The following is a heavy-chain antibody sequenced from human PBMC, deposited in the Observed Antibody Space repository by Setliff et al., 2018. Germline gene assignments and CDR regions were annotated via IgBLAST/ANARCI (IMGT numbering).Heavy chain of an antibody. D-gene: IGHD6-13*01. Sequence: GASVKVSCKASGYTFTSYGISWVRQAPGQGLEWMGWISAYNGNTNYAQKLQGRVTMTTDESTSTAYMELSSLRSEDTAVYYCAKRGSSSAFDYWGQGTLVTVSS. CDR1: GYTFTSYG. CDR2: ISAYNGNT. CDR3: AKRGSSSAFDY. V-gene: IGHV1-18*01. J-gene: IGHJ4*02.